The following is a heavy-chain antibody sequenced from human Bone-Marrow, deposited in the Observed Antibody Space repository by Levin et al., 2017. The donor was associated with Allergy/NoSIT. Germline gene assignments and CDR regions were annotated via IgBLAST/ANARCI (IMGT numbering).Heavy chain of an antibody. V-gene: IGHV4-4*07. Sequence: SETLSLTCTVSGGSISSYYWSWIRQPAGKGLEWIGRIYTSGSTNYNPSLKSRVTMSVDTSKNQFSLKLSSVTAADTAVYYCARDSLYGDRRSQTYYYYGMDVWGQGTTVTVSS. CDR1: GGSISSYY. CDR2: IYTSGST. D-gene: IGHD4-17*01. J-gene: IGHJ6*02. CDR3: ARDSLYGDRRSQTYYYYGMDV.